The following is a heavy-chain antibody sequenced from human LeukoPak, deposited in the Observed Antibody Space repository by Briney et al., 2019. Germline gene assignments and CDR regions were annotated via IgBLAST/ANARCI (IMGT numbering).Heavy chain of an antibody. CDR1: GYTFTGCY. D-gene: IGHD3-10*01. V-gene: IGHV1-2*02. CDR2: INPNSGGT. CDR3: VPFGELSPPFDY. Sequence: GASVKVSCKASGYTFTGCYMHWVRQAPGQGLEWMGWINPNSGGTNYAQKFQGRVTMTRDTSISTAYMELSRLRSDDTAVYYCVPFGELSPPFDYWGQGTLVTVSS. J-gene: IGHJ4*02.